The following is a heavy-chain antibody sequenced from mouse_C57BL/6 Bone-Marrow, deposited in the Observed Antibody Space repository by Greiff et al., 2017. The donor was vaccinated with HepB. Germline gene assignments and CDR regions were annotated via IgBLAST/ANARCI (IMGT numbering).Heavy chain of an antibody. D-gene: IGHD1-1*01. CDR2: IDPNSGGT. CDR3: ARGGITTVVATRDAMDY. V-gene: IGHV1-72*01. J-gene: IGHJ4*01. Sequence: VQLQQPGAELVKPGASVKLSCKASGYTFTSYWMHWVKQRPGRGLEWIGRIDPNSGGTKYNEKFKSKATLTVDQPSSTAYMQLSSLTSEDSAVSYVARGGITTVVATRDAMDYWGQGTSVTVSS. CDR1: GYTFTSYW.